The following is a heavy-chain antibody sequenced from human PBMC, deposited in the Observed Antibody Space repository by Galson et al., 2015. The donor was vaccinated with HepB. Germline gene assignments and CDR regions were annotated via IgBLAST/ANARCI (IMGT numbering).Heavy chain of an antibody. D-gene: IGHD3-10*01. CDR2: ISDDGNYK. J-gene: IGHJ6*02. CDR1: GFTFSTFA. CDR3: ASGTTSRGVAGSMDF. Sequence: SLRLSCAGSGFTFSTFALHWVRRAPGKGLEWVAVISDDGNYKNYADSVKGRFSISRDNSKDTLFLQMNNLKFHDTALYYCASGTTSRGVAGSMDFWGQGTTVTVS. V-gene: IGHV3-30*04.